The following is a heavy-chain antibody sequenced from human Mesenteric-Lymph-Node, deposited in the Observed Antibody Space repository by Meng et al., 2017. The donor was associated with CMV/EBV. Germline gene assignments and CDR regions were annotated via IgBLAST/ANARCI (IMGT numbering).Heavy chain of an antibody. CDR2: IKQDGSDK. CDR3: ARDGPFWSGYYSDY. Sequence: GESLKISCVGSGFFFSDDWMSWVRQAPGKGPEWVANIKQDGSDKNYVDSVKGRFTISRDNAKNSLYLQMNSLRDEDTAVYYCARDGPFWSGYYSDYWGQGTLVTVSS. CDR1: GFFFSDDW. V-gene: IGHV3-7*01. D-gene: IGHD3-3*01. J-gene: IGHJ4*02.